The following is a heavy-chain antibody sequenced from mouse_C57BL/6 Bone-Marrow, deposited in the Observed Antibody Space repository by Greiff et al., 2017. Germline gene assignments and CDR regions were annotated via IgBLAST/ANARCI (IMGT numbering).Heavy chain of an antibody. CDR3: SSFDGNYFDF. Sequence: VQLKQSGAELVRPGASVKLSCTASGFNIKDDYIHWVNQKPEQGLEWIGWIDPEIGDTEYASKFQGKATITSDTSSNTAYLQLSSLTSEDTAVYYCSSFDGNYFDFWGQGTPLTVAS. CDR1: GFNIKDDY. CDR2: IDPEIGDT. V-gene: IGHV14-4*01. D-gene: IGHD2-3*01. J-gene: IGHJ2*01.